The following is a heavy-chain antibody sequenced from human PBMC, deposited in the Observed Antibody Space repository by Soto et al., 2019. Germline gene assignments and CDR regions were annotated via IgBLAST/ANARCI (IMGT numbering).Heavy chain of an antibody. CDR2: IKSKPDGGTI. CDR1: GFSVSDAW. CDR3: TSGPRDRGDRGDYYFDS. Sequence: EVRLVESGGDLVKPGESLRLSCAVSGFSVSDAWMTWVRQAQGKGLEWVGRIKSKPDGGTIDSAAPVKGRFAISRDDSENMLYLEMSGLKTEDTAVSYCTSGPRDRGDRGDYYFDSWGQGTLVTVSS. V-gene: IGHV3-15*01. J-gene: IGHJ4*02. D-gene: IGHD2-21*01.